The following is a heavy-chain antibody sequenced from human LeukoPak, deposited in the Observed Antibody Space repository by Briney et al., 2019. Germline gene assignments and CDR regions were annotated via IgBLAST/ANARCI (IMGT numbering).Heavy chain of an antibody. CDR2: ISSSSSYI. D-gene: IGHD6-19*01. V-gene: IGHV3-21*01. CDR1: GFTFSSYS. CDR3: AKLGYSSGWPVDY. Sequence: PGGSLRLSCAASGFTFSSYSMNWVRQAPGKGLGWVSSISSSSSYIYYADSVKGRFTIPRDNAKNSLYLQMNSLRAEDTAVYYCAKLGYSSGWPVDYWGQGTLVTVSS. J-gene: IGHJ4*02.